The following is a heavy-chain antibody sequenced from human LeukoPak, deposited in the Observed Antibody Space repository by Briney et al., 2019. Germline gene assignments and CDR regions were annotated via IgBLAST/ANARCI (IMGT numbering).Heavy chain of an antibody. Sequence: SETLSLTCAVYGGSFSGYYWRWIRQPPGKGLEWIGEINHSGSTNYNPSLKSRVTISVDTSKNQFSLKLSSVTAADTAVYYCARGHDYVWGSYRYTPHLDYWGQGTLVTVSS. CDR2: INHSGST. CDR3: ARGHDYVWGSYRYTPHLDY. J-gene: IGHJ4*02. D-gene: IGHD3-16*02. CDR1: GGSFSGYY. V-gene: IGHV4-34*01.